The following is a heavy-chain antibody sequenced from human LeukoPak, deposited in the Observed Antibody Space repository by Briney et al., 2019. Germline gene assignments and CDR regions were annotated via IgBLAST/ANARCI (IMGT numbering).Heavy chain of an antibody. V-gene: IGHV3-11*01. J-gene: IGHJ3*02. CDR3: ARDSPRSGWYHDAFDI. CDR2: ISSSGSTI. CDR1: GFTFSDYY. D-gene: IGHD6-13*01. Sequence: GGSLRLSCAASGFTFSDYYMSWIRQAPGKGLEWVSYISSSGSTIYYADSVKGRFTISRDNAKNSLYLQMNSLRAEDTAVYYCARDSPRSGWYHDAFDIWGQGTMVTVSS.